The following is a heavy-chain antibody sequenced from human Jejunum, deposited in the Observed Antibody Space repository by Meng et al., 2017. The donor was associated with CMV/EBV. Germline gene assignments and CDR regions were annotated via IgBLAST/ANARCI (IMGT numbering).Heavy chain of an antibody. CDR3: AKGMYYYDSSGYRLFDS. CDR2: ISVSGGTT. Sequence: YAFSWVGQAQGKGLEWVSHISVSGGTTYYADSVKGRFTMSRDNSKKTVDLQMNSLRAEDTALYFCAKGMYYYDSSGYRLFDSWGQGTLVTVSS. J-gene: IGHJ4*02. D-gene: IGHD3-22*01. CDR1: YA. V-gene: IGHV3-23*01.